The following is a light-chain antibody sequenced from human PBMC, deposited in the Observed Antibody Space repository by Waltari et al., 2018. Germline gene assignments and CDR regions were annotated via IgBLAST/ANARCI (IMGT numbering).Light chain of an antibody. CDR3: QQYGRSWNT. V-gene: IGKV3-20*01. CDR2: GAS. Sequence: EIVLTQSPGTLSLSPVERATLSCRASQSVSSSYLAWYQQKPSQAPRLLIHGASSRATGIPDRFSGSGSGTDFTLTISRLEPEDFAVYYCQQYGRSWNTFGQGTKLEIK. J-gene: IGKJ2*01. CDR1: QSVSSSY.